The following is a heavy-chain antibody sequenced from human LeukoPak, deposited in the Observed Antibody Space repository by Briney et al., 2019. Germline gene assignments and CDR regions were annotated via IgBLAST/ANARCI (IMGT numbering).Heavy chain of an antibody. CDR1: GYTFTSYD. J-gene: IGHJ6*02. Sequence: ASVKVSCKASGYTFTSYDINWVRQATGQGLEWMGWMNPNSGNTGYAQKFRGRVTMTRNTSISTAYMELSSLRSEDTAVYYCARGGYGDYYYYGMDVWGQGTTVTVSS. V-gene: IGHV1-8*01. CDR3: ARGGYGDYYYYGMDV. CDR2: MNPNSGNT. D-gene: IGHD4-17*01.